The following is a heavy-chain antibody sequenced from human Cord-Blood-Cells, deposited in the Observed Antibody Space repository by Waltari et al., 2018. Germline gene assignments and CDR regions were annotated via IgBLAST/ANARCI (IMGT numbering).Heavy chain of an antibody. Sequence: QVQLQESGPGLVKPSETLSLTCTVSGGSISSHYWSWIRQPPGKGLEWFGYIYYSGSTNYNPSLKGRVTISVDTSKTQFSLKLSSVTAADTAVYYCAREGIVVVPAAAHYYYGMDVWGQGTTVTVSS. CDR3: AREGIVVVPAAAHYYYGMDV. CDR1: GGSISSHY. V-gene: IGHV4-59*11. CDR2: IYYSGST. D-gene: IGHD2-2*01. J-gene: IGHJ6*02.